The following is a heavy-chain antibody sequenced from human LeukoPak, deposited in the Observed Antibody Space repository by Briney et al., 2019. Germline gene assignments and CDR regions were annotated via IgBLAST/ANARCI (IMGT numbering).Heavy chain of an antibody. D-gene: IGHD2-2*01. CDR3: AKGRGSGTSCYDY. Sequence: GSLRLSCAASGFTFSSYAMSWVRQPPGKGLEWVSTISGSGASTNNADSVKGRFTISRDNSKRTLYLQMNSLRAEDTAVYYCAKGRGSGTSCYDYWGQGTLVTVSS. V-gene: IGHV3-23*01. CDR1: GFTFSSYA. J-gene: IGHJ4*02. CDR2: ISGSGAST.